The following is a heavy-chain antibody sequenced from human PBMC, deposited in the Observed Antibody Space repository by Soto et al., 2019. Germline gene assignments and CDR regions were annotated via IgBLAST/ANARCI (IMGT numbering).Heavy chain of an antibody. V-gene: IGHV4-39*01. Sequence: LSLTCTVSGGSISSSSYYWGWIRQPPGKGLEWIGSIYYSGSTYYNPSLKSRVTISVDTSKNQFSLKLSSVTAADTAVYYCARHGGIAVAGTENNWFDPWGQGTLVTVSS. CDR3: ARHGGIAVAGTENNWFDP. CDR2: IYYSGST. J-gene: IGHJ5*02. CDR1: GGSISSSSYY. D-gene: IGHD6-19*01.